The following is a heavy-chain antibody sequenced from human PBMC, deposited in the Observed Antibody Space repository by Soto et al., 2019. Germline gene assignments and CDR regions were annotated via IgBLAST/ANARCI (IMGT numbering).Heavy chain of an antibody. D-gene: IGHD3-22*01. V-gene: IGHV4-31*03. CDR2: IYYSCTS. CDR1: GDSIITDAYH. J-gene: IGHJ4*02. Sequence: SETLSLTCTVSGDSIITDAYHWNWSRHRPGQALEWIGYIYYSCTSYFNPSLNARDSISVDATNNQVLLELASVTAADTAVYYRARGVTHESSGYFHTTDYWGQGTLVTVSS. CDR3: ARGVTHESSGYFHTTDY.